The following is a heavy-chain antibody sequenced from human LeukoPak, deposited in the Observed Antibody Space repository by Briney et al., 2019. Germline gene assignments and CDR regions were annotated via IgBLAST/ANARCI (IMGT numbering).Heavy chain of an antibody. CDR3: ARRGLVAGIYDLVYGFDM. V-gene: IGHV1-8*03. CDR2: VNPGTGNT. CDR1: GYTFTAYY. Sequence: ASVKVSCKASGYTFTAYYMHWVRQAPGQGPEWMGWVNPGTGNTGYAQKFQGRVTITQNNSVTTVYMELSSLTSEDTAVYYCARRGLVAGIYDLVYGFDMWGQGTMVTVSS. J-gene: IGHJ3*02. D-gene: IGHD3/OR15-3a*01.